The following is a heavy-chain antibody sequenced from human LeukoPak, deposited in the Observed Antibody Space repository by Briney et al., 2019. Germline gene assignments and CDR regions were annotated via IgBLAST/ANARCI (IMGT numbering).Heavy chain of an antibody. J-gene: IGHJ6*03. CDR2: LYYSGGT. Sequence: SETLSLTCTVSGASISNYYWTWIRQPPGKGLEWIGYLYYSGGTNYNPSLRSRVTISVDTSRNQFSLKLTSMTAADTAVYHCARAPAGPPYYYMDVWGKGTTVTVSS. CDR1: GASISNYY. V-gene: IGHV4-59*01. CDR3: ARAPAGPPYYYMDV.